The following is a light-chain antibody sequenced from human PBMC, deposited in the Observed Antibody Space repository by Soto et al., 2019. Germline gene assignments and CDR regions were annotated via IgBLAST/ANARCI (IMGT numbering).Light chain of an antibody. V-gene: IGKV1-5*01. J-gene: IGKJ1*01. CDR2: DAS. CDR3: QQYTNTNNPWM. CDR1: QTISTW. Sequence: DIQMTESPSSLSASVGDRGTITCRASQTISTWMAWYQQKPGKAPKLLVYDASTLQSGVASTSSGSGSGTEFTLIISGLQPDDSATYYCQQYTNTNNPWMFGQGTKVDIK.